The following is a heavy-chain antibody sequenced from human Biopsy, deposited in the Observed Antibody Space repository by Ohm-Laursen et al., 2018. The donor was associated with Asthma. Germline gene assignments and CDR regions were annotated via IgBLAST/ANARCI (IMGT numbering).Heavy chain of an antibody. V-gene: IGHV3-7*01. CDR2: IKHDGTER. CDR3: ARTFHFWSPYHAEHYQL. CDR1: GFSFGDYW. J-gene: IGHJ1*01. Sequence: SLRLSCAASGFSFGDYWMSWVRQVPGQGLGWVANIKHDGTERNHVYSLKGRFTISRDNAKNSLYLQMNSLRAEDTAVYYCARTFHFWSPYHAEHYQLWGQGTLVTVSS. D-gene: IGHD3-3*02.